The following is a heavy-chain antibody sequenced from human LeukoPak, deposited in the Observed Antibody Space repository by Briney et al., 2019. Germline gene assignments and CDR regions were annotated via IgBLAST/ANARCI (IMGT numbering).Heavy chain of an antibody. CDR1: GFTFSHYY. D-gene: IGHD3-10*01. CDR2: ISGSSGYI. V-gene: IGHV3-21*04. Sequence: GGSLRLSCAASGFTFSHYYMTWVRQAPGKGLEWVSSISGSSGYIFYADSVKGRFTISRDNAKNSLYLQMNSLRAEDTAVYYCARAPTYGSGSSFDYWGQGTLVTVSS. CDR3: ARAPTYGSGSSFDY. J-gene: IGHJ4*02.